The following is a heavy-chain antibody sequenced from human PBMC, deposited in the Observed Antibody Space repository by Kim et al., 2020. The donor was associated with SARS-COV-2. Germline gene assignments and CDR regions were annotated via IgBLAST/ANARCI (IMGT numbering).Heavy chain of an antibody. Sequence: ADTVKGRCTIARDNSKNTLYLQRNSLGAEDTAVYYCARGDGAAAGTSFDYWGQGTLVTVSS. D-gene: IGHD6-13*01. V-gene: IGHV3-23*03. CDR3: ARGDGAAAGTSFDY. J-gene: IGHJ4*02.